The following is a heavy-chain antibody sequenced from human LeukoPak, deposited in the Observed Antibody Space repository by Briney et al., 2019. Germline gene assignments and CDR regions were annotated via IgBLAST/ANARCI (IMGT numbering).Heavy chain of an antibody. CDR1: GGTFSSYT. V-gene: IGHV1-69*04. D-gene: IGHD3-10*01. CDR3: AREGKGYYGSSGDAFDI. CDR2: IIPIVGIA. Sequence: GAAVKVSCKASGGTFSSYTISWVRQAPGQGLEWMGRIIPIVGIANYAQKFQGRVTITADKSTSTAYMELSSLRSEDTAVYYCAREGKGYYGSSGDAFDIWGQGTMVTVSS. J-gene: IGHJ3*02.